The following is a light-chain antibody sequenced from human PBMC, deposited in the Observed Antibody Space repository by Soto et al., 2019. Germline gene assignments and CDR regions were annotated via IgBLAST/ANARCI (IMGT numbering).Light chain of an antibody. J-gene: IGLJ1*01. Sequence: QSALTQPASVSGTLGQSITISCTGTSSDVGGYNYVSWYQQHPDKAPKLIISEVSDRPSGVPHRFSGSKTGNTAPLTISGLLAEDEADYYCSSYAVNRTYVFGSGTKVTV. CDR2: EVS. CDR3: SSYAVNRTYV. V-gene: IGLV2-14*01. CDR1: SSDVGGYNY.